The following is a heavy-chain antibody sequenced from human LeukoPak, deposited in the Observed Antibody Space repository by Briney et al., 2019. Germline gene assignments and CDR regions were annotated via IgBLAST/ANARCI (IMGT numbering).Heavy chain of an antibody. Sequence: GGSLRLSCVVSGFTFSTSAMSWVRQAPGKGLEWVSGISESGGSTYYADSVKGRFTSSRDNSKNTLYLQMNNLRAEDTAAYYCAKDSVTGPYNWFDPWGQGTLVTVSS. CDR3: AKDSVTGPYNWFDP. J-gene: IGHJ5*02. CDR2: ISESGGST. V-gene: IGHV3-23*01. CDR1: GFTFSTSA. D-gene: IGHD4-17*01.